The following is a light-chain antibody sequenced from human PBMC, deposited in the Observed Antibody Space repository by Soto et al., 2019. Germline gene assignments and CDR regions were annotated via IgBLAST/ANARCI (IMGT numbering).Light chain of an antibody. CDR2: GAS. CDR3: QQYGFSLIT. CDR1: QSVTSSY. J-gene: IGKJ5*01. V-gene: IGKV3-20*01. Sequence: EIVLTQSPGTLSLSPGERATLSCRASQSVTSSYLAWWQQKPGQAPRLLIYGASSRATGIPDRFSGSASGTDFTLTISRLEPEDFAVYYCQQYGFSLITFGQGTRLEIK.